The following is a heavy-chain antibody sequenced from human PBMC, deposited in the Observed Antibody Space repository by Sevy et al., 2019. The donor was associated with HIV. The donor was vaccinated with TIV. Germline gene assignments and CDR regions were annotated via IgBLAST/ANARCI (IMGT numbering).Heavy chain of an antibody. J-gene: IGHJ6*02. CDR1: GFTFSSYS. Sequence: GGSLRLSCAASGFTFSSYSMNWVRQAPGKGLEWVSSISSSSSYIYYADSVKGRFTISRDNAKNSLYLQMNGLRAEDTAVYYCARDLEDIVVVPAADYYYYGMDVWGQGTTVTVSS. V-gene: IGHV3-21*01. CDR2: ISSSSSYI. D-gene: IGHD2-2*01. CDR3: ARDLEDIVVVPAADYYYYGMDV.